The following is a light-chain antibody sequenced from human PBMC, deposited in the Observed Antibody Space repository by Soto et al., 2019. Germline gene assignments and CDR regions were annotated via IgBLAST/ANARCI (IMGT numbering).Light chain of an antibody. CDR1: SSDIGAYNY. CDR2: DVS. Sequence: QSALTQPASVSGSPGQSITISCTGTSSDIGAYNYVSWYQQYPDKAPKLMIYDVSNRPSGVSNRFSGSKSGDTASLTISGFQAEDEADYYCSSYTTSSTQVFGGGTKLTVL. J-gene: IGLJ2*01. CDR3: SSYTTSSTQV. V-gene: IGLV2-14*01.